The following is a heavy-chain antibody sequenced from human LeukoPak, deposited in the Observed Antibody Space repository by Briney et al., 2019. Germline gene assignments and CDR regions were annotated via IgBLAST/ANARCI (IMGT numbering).Heavy chain of an antibody. Sequence: GGSLRLSCADSGVTFSNYGMNWVRQAPGKGLEWVSAISGSGGSTYYADSVKGRFTISRDNSKNTLYLQMNSLRAEDTAVYYCAKKGVRGANWFDPWGQGTLVTVSS. CDR1: GVTFSNYG. CDR2: ISGSGGST. J-gene: IGHJ5*02. D-gene: IGHD3-10*01. CDR3: AKKGVRGANWFDP. V-gene: IGHV3-23*01.